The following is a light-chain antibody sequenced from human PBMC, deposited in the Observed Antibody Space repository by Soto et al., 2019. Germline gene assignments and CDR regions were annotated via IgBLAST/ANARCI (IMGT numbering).Light chain of an antibody. Sequence: QSALTQPASVSGSPGQSITISCTGTSSDVGGYNYVSWYQQHPGKVPKLMIYEVNNRPSGVSDRFSGSKSGNTASLTISGLQAEDEADYYCSSYVGATTYVFGSGTKLTVL. CDR3: SSYVGATTYV. V-gene: IGLV2-14*01. CDR1: SSDVGGYNY. CDR2: EVN. J-gene: IGLJ1*01.